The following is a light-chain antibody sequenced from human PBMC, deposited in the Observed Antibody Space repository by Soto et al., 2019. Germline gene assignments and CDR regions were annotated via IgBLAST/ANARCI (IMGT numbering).Light chain of an antibody. CDR3: LQDYSYPRS. J-gene: IGKJ1*01. V-gene: IGKV1-6*01. CDR1: QDIRTE. CDR2: ATS. Sequence: AIQMTQSPSSLASSVGDRVTITCRASQDIRTELGWYQQKPGKAPKLLIYATSSLQGGVPSRFSGSGSGTDFTLTISSLQPEDVATYYCLQDYSYPRSFGQGTKVDIK.